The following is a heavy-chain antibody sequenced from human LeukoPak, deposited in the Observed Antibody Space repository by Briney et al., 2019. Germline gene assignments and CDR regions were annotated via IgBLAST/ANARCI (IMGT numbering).Heavy chain of an antibody. CDR1: GFNVNSYW. CDR3: ARDRYPAAREFDY. CDR2: INTDGSTT. Sequence: GESLRLSCAASGFNVNSYWLQWVRPAPGKGLVWVSRINTDGSTTRYADSVKGRFTISRDNAKNTLYLQMNSLRAEDTAVYYCARDRYPAAREFDYWGQGTLVSVSS. V-gene: IGHV3-74*01. D-gene: IGHD2-2*01. J-gene: IGHJ4*02.